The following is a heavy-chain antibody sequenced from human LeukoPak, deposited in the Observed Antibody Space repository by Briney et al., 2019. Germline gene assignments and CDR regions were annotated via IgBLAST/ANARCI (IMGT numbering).Heavy chain of an antibody. CDR1: GFTFSSNY. CDR3: AGRYCSGGSCYHIDY. J-gene: IGHJ4*02. V-gene: IGHV3-53*01. CDR2: IYSGGST. Sequence: GGSLRLSCAASGFTFSSNYMSWVRQAPGKGLEWVSVIYSGGSTYYSDSVKGRFTISRDNSKNTLYLQMNSLRAEDTAVYYCAGRYCSGGSCYHIDYWGQGTLVTVSS. D-gene: IGHD2-15*01.